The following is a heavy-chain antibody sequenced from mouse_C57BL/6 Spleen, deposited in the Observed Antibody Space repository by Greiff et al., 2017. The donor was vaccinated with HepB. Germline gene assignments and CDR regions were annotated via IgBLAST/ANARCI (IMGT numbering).Heavy chain of an antibody. CDR1: GYTFTSYW. CDR3: ARSLDSSGPAWFAY. CDR2: IDPSDSYT. V-gene: IGHV1-50*01. D-gene: IGHD3-2*02. J-gene: IGHJ3*01. Sequence: QVQLQQPGAELVKPGASVKLSCKASGYTFTSYWMQWVKQRPRQGLEWIGEIDPSDSYTNYNQKFKGKATLTVDTSSSTANMQLSSMTSEDSAVYYCARSLDSSGPAWFAYWGQGTLVTVSA.